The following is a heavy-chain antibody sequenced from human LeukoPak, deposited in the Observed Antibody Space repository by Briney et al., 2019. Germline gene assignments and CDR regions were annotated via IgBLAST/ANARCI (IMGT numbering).Heavy chain of an antibody. D-gene: IGHD2-21*01. CDR2: ISSSSSYI. Sequence: GGSLRLSCAASSEFIFSDYWMNWVRQAPGKGLEWVSSISSSSSYIYYADSVKGRFTISRDNAKNSLYLQMNSLRAEDTAVYYCASLRLWDYWGQGTLVTVSS. CDR1: SEFIFSDYW. CDR3: ASLRLWDY. V-gene: IGHV3-21*01. J-gene: IGHJ4*02.